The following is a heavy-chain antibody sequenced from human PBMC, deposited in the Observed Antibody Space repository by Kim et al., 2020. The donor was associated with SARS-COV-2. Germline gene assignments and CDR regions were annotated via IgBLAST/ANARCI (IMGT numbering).Heavy chain of an antibody. V-gene: IGHV3-21*01. J-gene: IGHJ4*02. CDR3: ARFDIVATITGEV. CDR2: ISSSSSCI. D-gene: IGHD5-12*01. CDR1: GFTFSSYS. Sequence: GGSLRLSCAASGFTFSSYSMNWVRQAPGKGLEWVSSISSSSSCIYYADSVKGRFTISRDNAKNSLYLQMNSLRAEDTAVYYCARFDIVATITGEVWGQGTLVTVSS.